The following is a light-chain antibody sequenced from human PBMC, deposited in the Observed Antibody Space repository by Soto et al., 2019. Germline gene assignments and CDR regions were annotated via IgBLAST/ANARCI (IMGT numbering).Light chain of an antibody. CDR3: PQFNNWS. J-gene: IGKJ5*01. V-gene: IGKV3-20*01. CDR2: GAS. CDR1: QSVRSSY. Sequence: IVLTQSPGNLSLSAGERAALSCRASQSVRSSYLALYQQTSSQARRLLIYGASSRATGIPDRFSVSGSWTDFALTISRMEPEYLAGDYCPQFNNWSFGQGTRLEIK.